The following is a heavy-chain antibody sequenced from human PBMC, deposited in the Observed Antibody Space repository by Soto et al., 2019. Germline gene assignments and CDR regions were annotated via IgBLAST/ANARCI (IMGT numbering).Heavy chain of an antibody. D-gene: IGHD3-22*01. CDR1: GGTLSTYG. CDR2: IIPVFDKR. J-gene: IGHJ3*02. CDR3: ATDRQPRYYDSSVWEEDAFNI. V-gene: IGHV1-69*06. Sequence: ASVKVSCKASGGTLSTYGISWVRQAPGQGLEWMGGIIPVFDKRYYTQKFQGRVTITADKSTSTAYMELRSLRSDDTAMYYCATDRQPRYYDSSVWEEDAFNIWGQGTMVTVSS.